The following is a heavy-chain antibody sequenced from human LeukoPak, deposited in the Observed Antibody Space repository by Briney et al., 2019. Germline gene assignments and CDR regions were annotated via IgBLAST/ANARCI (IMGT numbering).Heavy chain of an antibody. J-gene: IGHJ4*02. Sequence: ASVKVSCKASGYTFTGYYMHWVRQAPGQGLEWMGWINPNSGGTNYAQKFQGRVTMTRDTSISTAYMELSRLRSDDTAVYYCARSPCTNGVCYRYPDYWGQGTLVTVSS. D-gene: IGHD2-8*01. CDR1: GYTFTGYY. CDR3: ARSPCTNGVCYRYPDY. CDR2: INPNSGGT. V-gene: IGHV1-2*02.